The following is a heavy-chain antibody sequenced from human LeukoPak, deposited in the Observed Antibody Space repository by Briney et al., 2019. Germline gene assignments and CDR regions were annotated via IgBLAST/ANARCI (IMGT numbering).Heavy chain of an antibody. Sequence: GGSLRLSCAASGFTFSSYGMHWVRQAPGKGLEWVAVIWYDGSNKYYADSVKGRFTISRDNSKNTLYLRMNSLRAEDTAVYYCAKEDGYCSSTSCYIHYYYYMDVWGKGTTVTVSS. CDR3: AKEDGYCSSTSCYIHYYYYMDV. CDR1: GFTFSSYG. J-gene: IGHJ6*03. D-gene: IGHD2-2*02. V-gene: IGHV3-33*06. CDR2: IWYDGSNK.